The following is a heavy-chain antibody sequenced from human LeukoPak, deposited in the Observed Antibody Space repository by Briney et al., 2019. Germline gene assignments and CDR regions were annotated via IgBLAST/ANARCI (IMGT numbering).Heavy chain of an antibody. V-gene: IGHV1-69*01. D-gene: IGHD2-2*01. CDR3: ARDGSSTSPNRQPDYYYYMDV. CDR2: IIPIFGTA. J-gene: IGHJ6*03. Sequence: GASVKVSCKASGGTFSSYAISWVRQAPGQGLEWMGGIIPIFGTANYAQKFQGRVTITADESTSTAYMELSSLRSEDTAVYYCARDGSSTSPNRQPDYYYYMDVWGKGATVTVSS. CDR1: GGTFSSYA.